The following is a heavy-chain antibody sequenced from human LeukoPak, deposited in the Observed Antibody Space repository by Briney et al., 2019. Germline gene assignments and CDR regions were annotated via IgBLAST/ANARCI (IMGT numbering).Heavy chain of an antibody. J-gene: IGHJ1*01. Sequence: GGSLRLSCAASGFTFSSYAMSWVRQAPGKGLEWVSAISGSGGSTYYADSVKGRFTISRDNSKNTLYLQMNSLRAEDTAVYYCAKDHVPSSWRRRGEGVDFQPWGQGTLVTVSS. CDR1: GFTFSSYA. D-gene: IGHD3-16*01. CDR3: AKDHVPSSWRRRGEGVDFQP. CDR2: ISGSGGST. V-gene: IGHV3-23*01.